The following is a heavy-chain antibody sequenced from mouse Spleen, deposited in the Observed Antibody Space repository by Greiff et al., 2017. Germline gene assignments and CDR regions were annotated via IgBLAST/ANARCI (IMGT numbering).Heavy chain of an antibody. D-gene: IGHD4-1*01. CDR2: INPNNGGT. J-gene: IGHJ2*01. CDR1: GYTFTDYN. Sequence: SGPELVKPGASVKMSCKASGYTFTDYNMHWVKQSHGKSLEWIGYINPNNGGTSYNQKFKGKATLTVNKSSSTAYMELRSLTSEDSAVYYCARFGKRGYFDYWGQGTTLTVSS. CDR3: ARFGKRGYFDY. V-gene: IGHV1-22*01.